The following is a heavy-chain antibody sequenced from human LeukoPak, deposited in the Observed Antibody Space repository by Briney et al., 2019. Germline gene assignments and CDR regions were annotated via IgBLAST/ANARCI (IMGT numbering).Heavy chain of an antibody. CDR2: IYYSGST. J-gene: IGHJ6*03. CDR1: GGSISSYY. D-gene: IGHD3-16*01. V-gene: IGHV4-59*01. Sequence: SETLSLTCTVSGGSISSYYWSWIRQPPGRGLEWIGYIYYSGSTNYNPSLKSRVTISVDTSKDQFSLKLSSVTAADTAVYYCARGGKNYYYYYMDVWGKGTTVTVSS. CDR3: ARGGKNYYYYYMDV.